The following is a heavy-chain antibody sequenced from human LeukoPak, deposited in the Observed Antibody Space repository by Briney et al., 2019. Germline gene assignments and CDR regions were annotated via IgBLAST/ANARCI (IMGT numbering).Heavy chain of an antibody. V-gene: IGHV3-23*01. D-gene: IGHD2-2*01. CDR1: GFTFSSYA. Sequence: PGGSLRLSCAASGFTFSSYAMSWVRQAPGKGLEWVSSISGSGYNTYYANSVMGRFSISRDNSKNTLDLQMNSLRAEDTAVYYCAKDYIGYDQDFDYWGQGTLVTVSS. CDR3: AKDYIGYDQDFDY. CDR2: ISGSGYNT. J-gene: IGHJ4*02.